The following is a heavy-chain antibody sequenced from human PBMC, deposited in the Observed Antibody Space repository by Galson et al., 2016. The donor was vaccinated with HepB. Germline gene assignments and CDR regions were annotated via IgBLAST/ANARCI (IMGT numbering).Heavy chain of an antibody. Sequence: SLRLSCAASGFTFSSYWMHWVRQAPGKGLVWVSRINSDESNTNYADSVKGRFTISRDNAKNTLYLQMNSLRAEDTAGYYCARGGGYYYFDYWGQGTMVTVSS. J-gene: IGHJ4*03. V-gene: IGHV3-74*01. CDR3: ARGGGYYYFDY. CDR2: INSDESNT. D-gene: IGHD2-21*01. CDR1: GFTFSSYW.